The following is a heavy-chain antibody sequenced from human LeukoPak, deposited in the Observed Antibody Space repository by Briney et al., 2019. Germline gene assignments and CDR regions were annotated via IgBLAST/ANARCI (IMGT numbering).Heavy chain of an antibody. J-gene: IGHJ4*02. CDR1: GGSISSYY. CDR2: IYITGNT. D-gene: IGHD3-3*01. CDR3: ARHPFFNPFDY. Sequence: PSETLSLTCTVSGGSISSYYWSWIRQPPGKGLEWIGYIYITGNTNYSPSLKSRVTMSLDTSKNQFSLKLSSVTATDTAVYYCARHPFFNPFDYWGLGTLVTVSS. V-gene: IGHV4-59*08.